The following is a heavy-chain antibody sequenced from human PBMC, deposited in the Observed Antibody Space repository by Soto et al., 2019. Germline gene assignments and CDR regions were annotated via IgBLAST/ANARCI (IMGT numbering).Heavy chain of an antibody. CDR3: ARSSGGNFGIIIEGTNWFAP. CDR2: INPHGGST. D-gene: IGHD1-26*01. CDR1: RDTFTSYY. Sequence: QLVQSGGEVKQPGASVKVSCKAPRDTFTSYYINWVRQAPGQGLEWMGVINPHGGSTAYAQKFKGAVTWTMDTSGSTVYMEVSSLTSEDTAMYYCARSSGGNFGIIIEGTNWFAPWGQGTLVTVSS. J-gene: IGHJ5*02. V-gene: IGHV1-46*01.